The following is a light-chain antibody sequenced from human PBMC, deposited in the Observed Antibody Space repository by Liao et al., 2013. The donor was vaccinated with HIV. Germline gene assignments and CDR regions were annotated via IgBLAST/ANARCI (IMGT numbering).Light chain of an antibody. V-gene: IGLV3-21*01. J-gene: IGLJ3*02. Sequence: SYVLTQPPSVSVAPGKTARITCGGNNIGSKSVHWYQQKPGQAPVLVIYYDSDRPSGIPERFSGSNSGNTATLTISGTQAMDEADYYCQAWDSGTGVFGGGTKLTVL. CDR3: QAWDSGTGV. CDR2: YDS. CDR1: NIGSKS.